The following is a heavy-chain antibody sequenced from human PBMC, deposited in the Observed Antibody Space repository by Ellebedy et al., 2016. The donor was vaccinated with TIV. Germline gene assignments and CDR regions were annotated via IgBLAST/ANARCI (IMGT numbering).Heavy chain of an antibody. V-gene: IGHV1-58*02. Sequence: AASVKVSCKASGFTFSSSAMQWVRQARGQRLEWIGWIVVGSGNTNYAQKFQERVTITRDMSTSTAYMELSSLRSEDTAVFYCAASSYNYYGSGSFTQLDYWGQGTLVTVSS. CDR2: IVVGSGNT. CDR3: AASSYNYYGSGSFTQLDY. J-gene: IGHJ4*02. D-gene: IGHD3-10*01. CDR1: GFTFSSSA.